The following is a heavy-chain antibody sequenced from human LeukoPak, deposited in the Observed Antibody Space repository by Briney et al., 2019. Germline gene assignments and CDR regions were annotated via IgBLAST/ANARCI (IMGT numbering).Heavy chain of an antibody. CDR2: TYYRSKWYN. V-gene: IGHV6-1*01. Sequence: SQTISLTCAISGDSVSSNSAAWNWIRQSPSRGLEWLGRTYYRSKWYNDYAVSVKSRITINPDTSKNQFSLQLNSVTPEDTAVYYCAREARLLWFGELFDYYYGMDVWGKGTTVTVSS. J-gene: IGHJ6*04. CDR3: AREARLLWFGELFDYYYGMDV. D-gene: IGHD3-10*01. CDR1: GDSVSSNSAA.